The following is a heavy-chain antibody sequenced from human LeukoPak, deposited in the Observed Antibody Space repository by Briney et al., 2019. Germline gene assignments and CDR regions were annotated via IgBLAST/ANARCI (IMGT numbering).Heavy chain of an antibody. D-gene: IGHD3-10*01. J-gene: IGHJ4*02. Sequence: GGSLRLSCAASGFTFSSYAMSWVRQAPGKGLEWVSAISGSGGSTYYADSVKGRFTISRGNSKNTLYLQMNSLRAEDTAVYYCAKDYYGSGSYYYYFDYWGQGTLVTVSS. CDR2: ISGSGGST. CDR1: GFTFSSYA. CDR3: AKDYYGSGSYYYYFDY. V-gene: IGHV3-23*01.